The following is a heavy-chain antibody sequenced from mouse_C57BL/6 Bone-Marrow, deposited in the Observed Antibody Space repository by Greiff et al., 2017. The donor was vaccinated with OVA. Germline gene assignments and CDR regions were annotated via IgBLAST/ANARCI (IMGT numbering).Heavy chain of an antibody. CDR2: ILPSIGRT. CDR1: DSEVFPIAY. CDR3: ARRGLLRYWYFDV. V-gene: IGHV15-2*01. D-gene: IGHD2-3*01. Sequence: QVQLKQSGSELRSPGSSVKLSCKDFDSEVFPIAYMSWVRQKPGHGFEWIGGILPSIGRTIYGEKFEDKATLDADTLSNTAYLELNSLTSEDSAIYYCARRGLLRYWYFDVGGTGTTVTVSS. J-gene: IGHJ1*03.